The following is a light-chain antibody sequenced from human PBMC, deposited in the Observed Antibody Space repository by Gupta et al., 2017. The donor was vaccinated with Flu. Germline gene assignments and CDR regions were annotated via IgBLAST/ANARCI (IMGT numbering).Light chain of an antibody. CDR3: QQSYSSPPWA. CDR1: QSISSY. J-gene: IGKJ1*01. CDR2: AAS. Sequence: DIQMTQSPSSLSASVGDRVTITCRASQSISSYLNWYQQKPGKAPNLLIYAASNWQTGVPSRFSGSGSGTDFTLTISSRQPEDFATYYCQQSYSSPPWAFGPGTKVEIK. V-gene: IGKV1-39*01.